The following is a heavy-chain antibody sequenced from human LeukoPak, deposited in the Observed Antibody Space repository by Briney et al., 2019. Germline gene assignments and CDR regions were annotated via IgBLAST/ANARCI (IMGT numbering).Heavy chain of an antibody. D-gene: IGHD6-13*01. CDR3: ARAYSSSWYYYYYGMDV. CDR1: GGSFSGYY. Sequence: SETLSLTCAVYGGSFSGYYWNWIRQPPGKGLEWIGEINHSGSTNYNPSLKSRVTISVDTSKNQFSLKLSSVTAADTAVYYCARAYSSSWYYYYYGMDVWGQGTTVTVSS. CDR2: INHSGST. J-gene: IGHJ6*02. V-gene: IGHV4-34*01.